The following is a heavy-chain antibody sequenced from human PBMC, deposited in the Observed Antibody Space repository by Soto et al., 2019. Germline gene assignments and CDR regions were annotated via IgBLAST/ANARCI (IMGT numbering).Heavy chain of an antibody. CDR2: ISSSSSYI. CDR3: ARPHTMIVVVFDAFDI. J-gene: IGHJ3*02. Sequence: PGESLKISCAASGFTFSSYSMNWVRQAPGKGLEWVSSISSSSSYIYYADSVKGRFTISRDNAKNSLYLQMNSLRAEDTAVYYCARPHTMIVVVFDAFDIWGQGTMVTVSS. CDR1: GFTFSSYS. D-gene: IGHD3-22*01. V-gene: IGHV3-21*01.